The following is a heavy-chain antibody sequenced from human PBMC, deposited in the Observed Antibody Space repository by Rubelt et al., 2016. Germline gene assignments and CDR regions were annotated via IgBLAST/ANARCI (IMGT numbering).Heavy chain of an antibody. CDR3: ARLWSKQWPFDY. D-gene: IGHD6-19*01. CDR1: GGSFSGYY. CDR2: INHSGST. V-gene: IGHV4-34*01. Sequence: QVQLQQWGAGLLKPSETLSLTCAVYGGSFSGYYCTWIRQPPGKGLEWIGEINHSGSTNYNPSLKSRVAISVDTSKNQCSLKLGSVAAADTAVYYCARLWSKQWPFDYWGRGTLVTVSS. J-gene: IGHJ4*02.